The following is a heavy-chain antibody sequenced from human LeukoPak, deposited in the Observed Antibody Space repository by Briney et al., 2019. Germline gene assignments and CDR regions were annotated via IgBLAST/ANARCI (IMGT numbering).Heavy chain of an antibody. V-gene: IGHV1-46*01. CDR2: INPSGGST. CDR3: ARGLAYCGGDCYSPDFDY. CDR1: GYTFTSYY. J-gene: IGHJ4*02. D-gene: IGHD2-21*02. Sequence: GASVKVSCKASGYTFTSYYMHWVRQAPGQGLEWMGIINPSGGSTSYAQKFQGRVTITRNTSISTAYMELSSLRSEDTAVYYCARGLAYCGGDCYSPDFDYWGQGTLVTVSS.